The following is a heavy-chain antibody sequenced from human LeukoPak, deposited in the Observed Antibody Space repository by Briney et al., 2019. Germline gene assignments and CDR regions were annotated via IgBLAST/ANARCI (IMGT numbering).Heavy chain of an antibody. CDR1: GYTFTSYG. J-gene: IGHJ3*02. CDR2: ISAYNGNT. CDR3: ARSASLLNAFDI. Sequence: ASVKVSCKASGYTFTSYGISWVRQAPGQGLEWMGWISAYNGNTNYAQKLQGRVTMTTDTSSSTAYMELRSLRSDDTAVYYCARSASLLNAFDIWGQGTLVTVAS. V-gene: IGHV1-18*01. D-gene: IGHD2-21*01.